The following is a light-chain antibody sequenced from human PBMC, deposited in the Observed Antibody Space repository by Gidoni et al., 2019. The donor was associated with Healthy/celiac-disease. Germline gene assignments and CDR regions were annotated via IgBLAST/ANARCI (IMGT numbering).Light chain of an antibody. CDR1: SSDVGCYNY. CDR3: SSYTSSSTLVV. J-gene: IGLJ2*01. V-gene: IGLV2-14*01. Sequence: QSALTQPASVSVSPGPSFTISCTGTSSDVGCYNYVSWYQQHPGKAPKLMLYDVRKRPAGVSNRFSGSKSGNTASLTSSGLQAEDEADYYCSSYTSSSTLVVFGGGTKLTVL. CDR2: DVR.